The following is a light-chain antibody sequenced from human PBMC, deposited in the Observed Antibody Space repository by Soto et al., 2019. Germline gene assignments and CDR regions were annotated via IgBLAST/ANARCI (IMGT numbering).Light chain of an antibody. J-gene: IGKJ4*01. Sequence: EIVLTQSPATLSVSPGERATLSCRASQSVSSNLAWYQQKPGQAPRLLIYDASNRATGIPARFSGSGSGTDFTLTISSLQPEDFAVYYCQQRSNWPRLTFGGGTKVENK. V-gene: IGKV3-11*01. CDR1: QSVSSN. CDR2: DAS. CDR3: QQRSNWPRLT.